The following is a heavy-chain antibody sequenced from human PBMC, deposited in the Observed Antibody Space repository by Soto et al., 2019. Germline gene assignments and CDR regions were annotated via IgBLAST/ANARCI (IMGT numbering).Heavy chain of an antibody. Sequence: QVHLVKSGAELRKPGSSVRVSCKASGDTFNSYTINWVRQAPGLGLEWMGRTIPILSMSNYALKFQCRLTITADKSTSTAYMVLSSLRSEDTAIYYCATSYGSGSQAFDYWGQGALVTVSS. CDR3: ATSYGSGSQAFDY. D-gene: IGHD3-10*01. CDR1: GDTFNSYT. J-gene: IGHJ4*02. CDR2: TIPILSMS. V-gene: IGHV1-69*02.